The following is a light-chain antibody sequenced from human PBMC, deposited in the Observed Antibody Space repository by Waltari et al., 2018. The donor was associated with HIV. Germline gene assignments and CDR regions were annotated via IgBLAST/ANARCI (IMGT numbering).Light chain of an antibody. V-gene: IGKV4-1*01. CDR3: QQYFQIPWT. CDR1: QNLLFNNSNY. Sequence: DIVMTQSPDSLSVSLGERATIECKSTQNLLFNNSNYLAWYQQKPGQPPKLLTYWSSVRESGVPDRFSASGSRAAFTLTFSSLQAEDVAVYYCQQYFQIPWTFGQGTWVEVK. CDR2: WSS. J-gene: IGKJ1*01.